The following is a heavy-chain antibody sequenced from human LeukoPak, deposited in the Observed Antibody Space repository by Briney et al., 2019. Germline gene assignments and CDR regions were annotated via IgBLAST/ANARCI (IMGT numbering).Heavy chain of an antibody. CDR2: VYYSGST. CDR3: AGAMEELQRIDY. CDR1: GGSISSGGFY. J-gene: IGHJ4*02. D-gene: IGHD1-26*01. V-gene: IGHV4-30-4*01. Sequence: PSETLSLTCTVPGGSISSGGFYWSWIRQPPGKGLEWIGYVYYSGSTSYNPSLKSRVPISVDTSKIQFSLNLTSVTAAGTAVYYWAGAMEELQRIDYWGQGALVAVSS.